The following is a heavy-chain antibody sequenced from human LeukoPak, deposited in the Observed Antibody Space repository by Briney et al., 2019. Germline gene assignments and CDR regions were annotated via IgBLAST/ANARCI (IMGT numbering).Heavy chain of an antibody. D-gene: IGHD6-19*01. CDR2: ISAYNGNT. J-gene: IGHJ4*02. CDR1: GYTFTSYG. Sequence: ASVKVSCKASGYTFTSYGISWVRQAPGQGLEWMGWISAYNGNTNYAQKLQGRVTMTTDTSTSTAYMELRSLRSDDTAVYYCARDRAVAGRLGGNYWGQGTLVTVSS. V-gene: IGHV1-18*01. CDR3: ARDRAVAGRLGGNY.